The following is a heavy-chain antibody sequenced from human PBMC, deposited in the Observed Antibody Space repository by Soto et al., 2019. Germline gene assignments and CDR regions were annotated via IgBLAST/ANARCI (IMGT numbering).Heavy chain of an antibody. J-gene: IGHJ4*02. D-gene: IGHD5-12*01. V-gene: IGHV3-73*01. Sequence: GGSLRLSCAASGFIFSGSGMHWVRQASGKGLEWVGHIRTKANNYATVYTGSVKGRFTISRDDSKNTAYLQMNSLKTEDTALCYCATYSGYDSYYFDSWGQGTLVTVSS. CDR2: IRTKANNYAT. CDR1: GFIFSGSG. CDR3: ATYSGYDSYYFDS.